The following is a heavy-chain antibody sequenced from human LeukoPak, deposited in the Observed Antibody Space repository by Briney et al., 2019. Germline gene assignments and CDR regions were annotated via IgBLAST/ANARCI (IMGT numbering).Heavy chain of an antibody. J-gene: IGHJ3*02. D-gene: IGHD3-22*01. Sequence: SETLSLTCTVSGGSISSGDYYWSWIRQPPGKGLEWIGYIYYSGSTYYNPSLKSRVTISVDTSKNQFSLKLSSVTAADTAVYYCARDGEYDSSGSGASDIWGQGTMVTVSS. V-gene: IGHV4-30-4*08. CDR1: GGSISSGDYY. CDR2: IYYSGST. CDR3: ARDGEYDSSGSGASDI.